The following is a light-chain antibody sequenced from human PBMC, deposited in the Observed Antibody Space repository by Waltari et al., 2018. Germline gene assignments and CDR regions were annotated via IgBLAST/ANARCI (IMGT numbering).Light chain of an antibody. V-gene: IGKV3-20*01. J-gene: IGKJ1*01. CDR2: GAS. CDR1: QSVSRA. Sequence: DIVLTQSPGTLSMASGVVFTLSCRASQSVSRALAWYQQKPGQAPRLLLYGASTRATGIPDRFSGSGSGTDFSLTISRLEPEDFAVYYCQHYVRLPVTFGQGTKVEIK. CDR3: QHYVRLPVT.